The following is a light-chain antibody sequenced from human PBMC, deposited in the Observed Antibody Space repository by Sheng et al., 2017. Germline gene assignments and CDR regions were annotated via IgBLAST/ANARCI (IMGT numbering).Light chain of an antibody. CDR3: SSYAGSNSWV. J-gene: IGLJ3*02. CDR2: EVF. V-gene: IGLV2-8*01. CDR1: SSDVGGYDY. Sequence: QSALTQPPSASGSPGQSVTISCTGTSSDVGGYDYVSWYQQHPGKAPKLMIYEVFKRPSGVPDRFSGSKSDNTASLTVSGLQAEDEADYYCSSYAGSNSWVFGGGTRLTVL.